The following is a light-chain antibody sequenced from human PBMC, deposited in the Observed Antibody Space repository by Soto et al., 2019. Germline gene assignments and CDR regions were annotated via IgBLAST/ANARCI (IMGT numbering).Light chain of an antibody. CDR3: QQYNAWPLT. J-gene: IGKJ4*01. V-gene: IGKV3-15*01. CDR2: GAS. CDR1: QSVSST. Sequence: EVVMTQSPATLSVSPGERATLSCKASQSVSSTLAWYQQNPGQAPRLLIYGASTRAAGIPARFSGSGSGTEFTLTIRSLQSEDFAVYYCQQYNAWPLTFGGGTKVEIK.